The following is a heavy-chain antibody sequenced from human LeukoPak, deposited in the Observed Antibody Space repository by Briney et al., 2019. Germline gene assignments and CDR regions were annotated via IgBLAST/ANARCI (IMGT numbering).Heavy chain of an antibody. CDR3: AKAGGGTTRKGHFQH. CDR2: ISYDRSNK. CDR1: GFTFSSYG. D-gene: IGHD1-1*01. J-gene: IGHJ1*01. V-gene: IGHV3-30*18. Sequence: GGSLRLSCAASGFTFSSYGMHWVRQAPGKGLEWVAVISYDRSNKYYADSVKGRFTISRDNSKNTLYLQMNSLRAEDTAVYYCAKAGGGTTRKGHFQHWGQGTLVTVSS.